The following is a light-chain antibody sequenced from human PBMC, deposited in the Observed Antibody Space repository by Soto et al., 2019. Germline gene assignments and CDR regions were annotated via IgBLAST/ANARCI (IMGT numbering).Light chain of an antibody. J-gene: IGKJ5*01. V-gene: IGKV3-20*01. CDR1: QTITRYL. CDR2: GGA. Sequence: EIVLTQSPATLSLSPGERATLSCRASQTITRYLLAWYQLKPAQAPRRLIYGGASRATGIPDRFTGSGSGTNFTPIITRLEPEDFAVYYCQQFSSSLPITFGQGTRLEIK. CDR3: QQFSSSLPIT.